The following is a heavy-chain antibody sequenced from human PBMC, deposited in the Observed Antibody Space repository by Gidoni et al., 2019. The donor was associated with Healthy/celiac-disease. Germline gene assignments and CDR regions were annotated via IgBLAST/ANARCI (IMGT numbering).Heavy chain of an antibody. Sequence: QLQLQESGPGLVKPSETLSLTCTVSRGPLRRSSHYWGWLRPPPGKGLGWVGRIYYSGSPYYNPSLKSRVTISVDTSKNQFSLKLSSVTAADTAVYYCARRPTAQIAAAGTTTDYWGQGTLVTVSS. D-gene: IGHD6-13*01. J-gene: IGHJ4*02. CDR1: RGPLRRSSHY. V-gene: IGHV4-39*01. CDR3: ARRPTAQIAAAGTTTDY. CDR2: IYYSGSP.